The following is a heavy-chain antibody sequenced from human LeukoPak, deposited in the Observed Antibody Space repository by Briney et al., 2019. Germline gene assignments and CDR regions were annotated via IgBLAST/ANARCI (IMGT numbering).Heavy chain of an antibody. Sequence: GGSLRLSCAASGFTFSSYWMSWVRQAPGKGLEWVANIKQDGSEKYYVDSVKGRFTISRDDAKNSLYLQMNNLRAKDTAVYHCARDGGYDFWSGYYPSYAFDIWGQGTMVTVSS. J-gene: IGHJ3*02. CDR2: IKQDGSEK. D-gene: IGHD3-3*01. CDR1: GFTFSSYW. CDR3: ARDGGYDFWSGYYPSYAFDI. V-gene: IGHV3-7*01.